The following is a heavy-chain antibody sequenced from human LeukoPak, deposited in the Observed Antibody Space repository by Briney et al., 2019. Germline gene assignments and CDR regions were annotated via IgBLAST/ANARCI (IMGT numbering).Heavy chain of an antibody. D-gene: IGHD4-17*01. V-gene: IGHV3-30*02. CDR3: AKDWGHMTTVTGTYFDY. J-gene: IGHJ4*02. Sequence: PGGSLRLSCAASGFTFSSYGMHWVRQAPGKGLEWVAFIRYDGSNKYYADSVKGRFTISRDNSKNTLYLQMNSLGAEDTAVYYCAKDWGHMTTVTGTYFDYWGQGPLVTVSS. CDR1: GFTFSSYG. CDR2: IRYDGSNK.